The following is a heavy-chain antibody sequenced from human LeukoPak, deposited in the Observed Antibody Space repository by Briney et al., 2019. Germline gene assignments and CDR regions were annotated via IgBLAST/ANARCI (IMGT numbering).Heavy chain of an antibody. J-gene: IGHJ4*02. CDR2: ITNNGGRT. CDR3: AKVCCSGDNY. D-gene: IGHD2-15*01. CDR1: GFTFSSYW. Sequence: GGSLRLSCAASGFTFSSYWMSWVRQAPGKGLEWVSSITNNGGRTYYADSVKGRFTISRDNSKNMLYLQMNSLRAEDTAVYYCAKVCCSGDNYWGQGTLVTVSS. V-gene: IGHV3-23*01.